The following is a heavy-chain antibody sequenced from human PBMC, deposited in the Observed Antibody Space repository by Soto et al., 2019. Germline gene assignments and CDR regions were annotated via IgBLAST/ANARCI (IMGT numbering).Heavy chain of an antibody. D-gene: IGHD3-16*01. Sequence: SETLSLTCTVSGGSISSSSYYWGWIRQPPGKGLEWIGSIYYSGSTYYNPSLKSRVTISVDTSKNQFSLKLISVTAADTAVYYFAQFILGCFERRDGHSPPYRLDVWGKGTTVTVSS. CDR2: IYYSGST. CDR3: AQFILGCFERRDGHSPPYRLDV. V-gene: IGHV4-39*07. CDR1: GGSISSSSYY. J-gene: IGHJ6*04.